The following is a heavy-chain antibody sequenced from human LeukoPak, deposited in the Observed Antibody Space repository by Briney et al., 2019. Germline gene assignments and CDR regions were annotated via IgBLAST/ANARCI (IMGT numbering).Heavy chain of an antibody. V-gene: IGHV1-2*02. CDR1: GYTFTGYY. CDR2: INPNSGGT. CDR3: ARSKIFGVVIMGYYYMDD. J-gene: IGHJ6*03. D-gene: IGHD3-3*01. Sequence: GASVKVSCKASGYTFTGYYMHWVRQAPGQGLEWMGWINPNSGGTNYAQKFQGRVTMTRDTSISTAYMELSRLRSDDTAVYYCARSKIFGVVIMGYYYMDDWAKGTTVTVSS.